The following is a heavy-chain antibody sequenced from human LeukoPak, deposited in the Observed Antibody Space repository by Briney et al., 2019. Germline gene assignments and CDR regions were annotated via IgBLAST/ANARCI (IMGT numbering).Heavy chain of an antibody. D-gene: IGHD6-19*01. V-gene: IGHV1-2*02. CDR3: AASLGGGYSSGWYAGDAFDI. CDR1: GYTFTDYY. J-gene: IGHJ3*02. CDR2: INPNSGGT. Sequence: ASVKVSCKASGYTFTDYYMHWVRQAPGQGVEWMGWINPNSGGTNYAQKFQGRVTLTRDTPISTAYMELSRLRSEDTAVYYCAASLGGGYSSGWYAGDAFDIWGQGTMITVSS.